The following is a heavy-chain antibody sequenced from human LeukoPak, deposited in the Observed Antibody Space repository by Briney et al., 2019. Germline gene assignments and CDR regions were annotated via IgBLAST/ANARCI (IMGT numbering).Heavy chain of an antibody. CDR1: GFTFSSYW. CDR2: INHNGNVN. J-gene: IGHJ6*02. CDR3: ARGGGLDV. Sequence: GRSLRLSCAASGFTFSSYWLNWARQAPGKGLEWVASINHNGNVNYYVDSVKGRFTISRDNAKNSLYLQMSNLRAEDTAVYFCARGGGLDVWGQGATVTVSS. D-gene: IGHD3-16*01. V-gene: IGHV3-7*03.